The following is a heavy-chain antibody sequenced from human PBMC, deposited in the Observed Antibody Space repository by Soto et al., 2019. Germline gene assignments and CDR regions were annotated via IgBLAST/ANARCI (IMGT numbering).Heavy chain of an antibody. Sequence: NPSETLSLTCTVSGGSISSSSYYWGWIRQPPGKGLEWIGSIYYSGSTYYNPSLKSRVTISVDTSKNQFSLKLSSVTAADTAVYYCARHDQWLVGNGFDYWGQGTLVTVSS. D-gene: IGHD6-19*01. CDR1: GGSISSSSYY. J-gene: IGHJ4*02. CDR2: IYYSGST. V-gene: IGHV4-39*01. CDR3: ARHDQWLVGNGFDY.